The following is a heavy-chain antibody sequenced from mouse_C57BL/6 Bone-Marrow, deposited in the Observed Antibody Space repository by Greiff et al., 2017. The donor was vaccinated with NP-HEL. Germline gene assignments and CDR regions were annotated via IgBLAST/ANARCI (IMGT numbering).Heavy chain of an antibody. CDR2: IYIGNGYT. CDR1: GYTFTSYG. D-gene: IGHD2-5*01. CDR3: ERDYSKKAWFAY. J-gene: IGHJ3*01. V-gene: IGHV1-58*01. Sequence: EVQLQQSGAELVRPGSSVKMSCKTSGYTFTSYGIHWVKQRPGQGLEWLGYIYIGNGYTNYNEKFKGKATLTTDTSSSTAYMQLSSLTSEDSAIYFCERDYSKKAWFAYGGQGTLVTVSA.